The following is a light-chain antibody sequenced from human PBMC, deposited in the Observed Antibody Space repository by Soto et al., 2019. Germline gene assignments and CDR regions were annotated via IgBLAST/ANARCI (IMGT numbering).Light chain of an antibody. V-gene: IGKV3D-20*02. CDR3: LQHNSYPIT. J-gene: IGKJ5*01. Sequence: EIVLTQSPVTLSSSPGERATLSCRASQSLTGNSLAWYQQKPGQAPRLLIYDVSSRATGIPARFGGSGSGTGFTLTISSLQPEDFATYYCLQHNSYPITFGQGTRLEIK. CDR1: QSLTGNS. CDR2: DVS.